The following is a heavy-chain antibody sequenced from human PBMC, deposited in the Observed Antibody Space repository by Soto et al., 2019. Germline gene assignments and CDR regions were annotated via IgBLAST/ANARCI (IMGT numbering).Heavy chain of an antibody. CDR1: GGSFSGYY. V-gene: IGHV4-34*01. J-gene: IGHJ6*03. D-gene: IGHD6-19*01. CDR3: ARQQWLVLDYYYYMDV. CDR2: INHSGST. Sequence: SETLSLTCAVYGGSFSGYYWSWIRQPPGKGLEWIGEINHSGSTNYGPSLKSRVTISVDTSKNQFSLKLSSVTAADTAVYYCARQQWLVLDYYYYMDVWGKGTTVTVSS.